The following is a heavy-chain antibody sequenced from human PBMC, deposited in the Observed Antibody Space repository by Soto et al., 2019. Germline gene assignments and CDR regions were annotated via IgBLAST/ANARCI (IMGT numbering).Heavy chain of an antibody. J-gene: IGHJ6*02. D-gene: IGHD4-17*01. CDR2: ISYDGSNK. CDR3: AKDLDFGDGMDV. Sequence: QVQLVESGGGMVQPGRSLRLSCAASGFTFSSYGMHWVRQAPGKGLEWVAVISYDGSNKYYADSVKGRFTISRDNSKNTLYLQMNRLRAEDTAVYYCAKDLDFGDGMDVWGQGTTVTVSS. CDR1: GFTFSSYG. V-gene: IGHV3-30*18.